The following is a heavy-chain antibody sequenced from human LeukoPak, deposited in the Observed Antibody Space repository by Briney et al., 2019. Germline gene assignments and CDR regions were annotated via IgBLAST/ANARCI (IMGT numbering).Heavy chain of an antibody. J-gene: IGHJ4*02. CDR2: IKQDGSEK. D-gene: IGHD3-22*01. Sequence: GSLRLSCAASGFTFSSYWMSWVRQAPGKGLEWVANIKQDGSEKYYVDSVKGRFTISRDNAKNSLYLQMNSLRAEDTAVYYCARSLSTYYYDSSGLFDYWGQGTLVTVSS. CDR3: ARSLSTYYYDSSGLFDY. V-gene: IGHV3-7*01. CDR1: GFTFSSYW.